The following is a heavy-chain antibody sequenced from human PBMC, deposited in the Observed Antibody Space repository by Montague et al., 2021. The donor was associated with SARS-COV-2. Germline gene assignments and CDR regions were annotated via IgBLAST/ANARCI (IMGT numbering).Heavy chain of an antibody. V-gene: IGHV6-1*01. J-gene: IGHJ4*02. D-gene: IGHD6-13*01. CDR1: GDSVSINSAT. CDR2: TYYRSMWKS. Sequence: CAISGDSVSINSATWNWIRQSLSRGLEWLGRTYYRSMWKSDYARSVKSRIAINPDTSKNQFSLQLSSVTPEDTALYYCVRGIEAAGSYDYWGQGTLVTVSS. CDR3: VRGIEAAGSYDY.